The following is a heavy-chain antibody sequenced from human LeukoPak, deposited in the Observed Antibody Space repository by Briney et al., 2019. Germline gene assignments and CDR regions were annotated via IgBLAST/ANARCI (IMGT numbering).Heavy chain of an antibody. Sequence: PGRSLRLSCAASGFTFSSYAMHWVRQAPGKGLEWVAVISYDGSRKYYADSVKGRFTISRDNSKNTLYLQMNSLRAEDTAVYYCARAILVAITEIDYWGQGTLVTVSS. CDR3: ARAILVAITEIDY. D-gene: IGHD3-22*01. CDR1: GFTFSSYA. V-gene: IGHV3-30-3*01. J-gene: IGHJ4*02. CDR2: ISYDGSRK.